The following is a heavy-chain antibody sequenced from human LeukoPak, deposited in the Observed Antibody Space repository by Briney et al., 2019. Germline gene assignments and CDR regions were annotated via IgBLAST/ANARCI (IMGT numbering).Heavy chain of an antibody. Sequence: GGSLRLSCAASGFTFSSYAMSWVRQAPGKGLEWVSTISSGGGGTYYADSVKGRFTISRDNSKNTLYLQMNSLRAEDTAVYYCAKRPNYGGNSGSYFDYWGQGTLVTVSS. D-gene: IGHD4-23*01. CDR2: ISSGGGGT. J-gene: IGHJ4*02. CDR3: AKRPNYGGNSGSYFDY. V-gene: IGHV3-23*01. CDR1: GFTFSSYA.